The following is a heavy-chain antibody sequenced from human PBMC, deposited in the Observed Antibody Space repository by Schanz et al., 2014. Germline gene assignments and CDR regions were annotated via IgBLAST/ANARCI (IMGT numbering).Heavy chain of an antibody. V-gene: IGHV1-24*01. D-gene: IGHD3-3*01. CDR1: GYPLTDLS. Sequence: QVQLVQSGAEVKKPGASVKVSCKVSGYPLTDLSMHWVRQAPGKGLEWMGGFDPEDVETIYAQKFQGRVTMTRNTSISTAYMELSSLSSEDTAVYYCARDGMVYDFWSGYYTTSGYYYGMDVWGQGTTVTVSS. J-gene: IGHJ6*02. CDR3: ARDGMVYDFWSGYYTTSGYYYGMDV. CDR2: FDPEDVET.